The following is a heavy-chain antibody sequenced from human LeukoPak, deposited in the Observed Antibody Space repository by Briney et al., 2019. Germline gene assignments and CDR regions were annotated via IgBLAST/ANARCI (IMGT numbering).Heavy chain of an antibody. D-gene: IGHD2-21*02. CDR2: IAGSSGYI. CDR3: ARDRGAYCGGDCYLGFDY. V-gene: IGHV3-21*01. Sequence: GGSLRLSCAASGFTFSSYNLNWVRQAPGKGLEWVSSIAGSSGYISYADSVKGRFTISRDNAKKSLYLQMTSLTAEDTAVYYCARDRGAYCGGDCYLGFDYWGGGTLVTVSS. CDR1: GFTFSSYN. J-gene: IGHJ4*01.